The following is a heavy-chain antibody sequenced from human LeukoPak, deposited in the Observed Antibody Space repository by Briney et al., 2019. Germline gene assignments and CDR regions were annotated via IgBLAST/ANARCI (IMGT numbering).Heavy chain of an antibody. J-gene: IGHJ5*02. CDR1: GYTLTELS. Sequence: ASVKVSCKVSGYTLTELSMHWVQQAPGKGLEWMGGFDPEDGETIYAQKFQGRVTMTEDTSTDTAYMELSSLRSEDTAVYYCATAPITMVRGVIMTGFDPWGQGTLVTVSS. CDR3: ATAPITMVRGVIMTGFDP. CDR2: FDPEDGET. V-gene: IGHV1-24*01. D-gene: IGHD3-10*01.